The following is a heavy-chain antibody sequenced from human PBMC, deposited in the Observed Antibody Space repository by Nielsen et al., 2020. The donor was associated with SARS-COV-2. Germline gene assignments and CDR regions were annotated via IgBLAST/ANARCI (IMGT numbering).Heavy chain of an antibody. CDR2: IDHSGRT. V-gene: IGHV4-30-2*01. Sequence: TLSLACAVSGGSISSGGYSWSWIRQPPGKGLEWIGYIDHSGRTYYNPSLKSRVTISVDRSKNQFSLKLSSVTAADTAVYYCARGGRITFGGADDAFDIWGQGTMVTVSS. J-gene: IGHJ3*02. D-gene: IGHD3-16*01. CDR1: GGSISSGGYS. CDR3: ARGGRITFGGADDAFDI.